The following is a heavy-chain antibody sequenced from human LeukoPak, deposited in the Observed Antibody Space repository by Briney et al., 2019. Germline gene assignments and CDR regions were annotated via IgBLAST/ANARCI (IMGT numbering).Heavy chain of an antibody. V-gene: IGHV3-30*18. Sequence: GGSLRLSCAASGFTFSSYGMHWVRQAPGKGLEWVAVISYDGSNKYYADSVKGRFTISRDNPKNTLYLQMNSLRAEDTAVYYCAKDYGSSSGFDYWGQGTLVTVSS. CDR2: ISYDGSNK. CDR1: GFTFSSYG. CDR3: AKDYGSSSGFDY. D-gene: IGHD6-6*01. J-gene: IGHJ4*02.